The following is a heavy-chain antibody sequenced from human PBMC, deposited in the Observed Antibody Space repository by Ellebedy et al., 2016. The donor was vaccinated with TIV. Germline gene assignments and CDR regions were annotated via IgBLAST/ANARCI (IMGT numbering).Heavy chain of an antibody. V-gene: IGHV3-23*01. Sequence: GGSLRLXXAASGFTFSSYAMSWVRQAPGKGLEWVSAISGSGGSTYYADSVKGRFTISRDNSKNTLYLQMNSLRAEDTAVYYCAKDGDYYGSGSYPRGEFDYWGQGTLVTVSS. CDR1: GFTFSSYA. D-gene: IGHD3-10*01. CDR2: ISGSGGST. CDR3: AKDGDYYGSGSYPRGEFDY. J-gene: IGHJ4*02.